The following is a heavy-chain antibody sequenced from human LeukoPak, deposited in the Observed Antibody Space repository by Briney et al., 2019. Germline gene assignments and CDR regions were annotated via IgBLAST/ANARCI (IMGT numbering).Heavy chain of an antibody. V-gene: IGHV1-69*13. J-gene: IGHJ4*02. CDR2: IIPIFGTA. CDR1: GGTFSSYT. Sequence: ASVKVSCKASGGTFSSYTISWVRQAPGQGLEWMGGIIPIFGTANYAQKFQGRVTITADESTSTAYMELSSLRSEDTAVYYCARSIGAAATYFDYWGQGTLVTVSS. D-gene: IGHD6-13*01. CDR3: ARSIGAAATYFDY.